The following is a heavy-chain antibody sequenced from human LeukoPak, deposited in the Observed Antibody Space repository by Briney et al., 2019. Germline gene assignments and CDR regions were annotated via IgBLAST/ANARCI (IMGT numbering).Heavy chain of an antibody. Sequence: PSETLSLTCAVYGGSFSGYYWSWIRQPPGKGLEWIGEINHSGSTNYNPSLKSRVTISVDTSKNQFSLKLSSATAADTAVYYCARVRALYCSGGSCYPSSPHNWFDPWGQGTLVTVSS. CDR2: INHSGST. J-gene: IGHJ5*02. D-gene: IGHD2-15*01. V-gene: IGHV4-34*01. CDR1: GGSFSGYY. CDR3: ARVRALYCSGGSCYPSSPHNWFDP.